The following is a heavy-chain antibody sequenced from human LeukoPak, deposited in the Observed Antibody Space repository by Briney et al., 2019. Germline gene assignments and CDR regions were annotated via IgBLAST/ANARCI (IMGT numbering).Heavy chain of an antibody. CDR2: ISSSSYI. D-gene: IGHD3-22*01. Sequence: PGGSLRLSCAASGFTFSTYSMNWVRQAPGKGLEWVSSISSSSYIYYADSVKGRFTISKDNAKNSLYLQMNSLRAEDTAVYYCARGADYYDSSGYYIGAEYFQHWGQGTLVTVSS. CDR1: GFTFSTYS. V-gene: IGHV3-21*01. J-gene: IGHJ1*01. CDR3: ARGADYYDSSGYYIGAEYFQH.